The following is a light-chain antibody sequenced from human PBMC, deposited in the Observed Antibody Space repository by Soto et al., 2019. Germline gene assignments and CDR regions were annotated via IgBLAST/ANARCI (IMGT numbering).Light chain of an antibody. CDR3: AAWDDSLNGRYV. V-gene: IGLV1-44*01. CDR1: RSNIGSNT. J-gene: IGLJ1*01. Sequence: QSVLTQPPSASGTPGQRVTISCSGSRSNIGSNTVNWYQQLPGTAPKLLIYSNNQRPSGVPDRFSGSKSGTSASLAISGLQSEDEVDYYGAAWDDSLNGRYVFGTGTKLTVL. CDR2: SNN.